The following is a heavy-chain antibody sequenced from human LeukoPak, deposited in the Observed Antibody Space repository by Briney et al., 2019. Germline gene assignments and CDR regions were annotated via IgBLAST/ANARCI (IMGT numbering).Heavy chain of an antibody. D-gene: IGHD3-10*01. J-gene: IGHJ4*02. Sequence: GGSLRLSCAASGFNFGSYSMTWVRQAPGRGLEWVSVISADSATTFYADSVKGRFTISRDNAKNTVFLQMSSLRAEDTALYYCARKSASGNYPLDYWGQGTLVTVSS. CDR1: GFNFGSYS. V-gene: IGHV3-23*01. CDR2: ISADSATT. CDR3: ARKSASGNYPLDY.